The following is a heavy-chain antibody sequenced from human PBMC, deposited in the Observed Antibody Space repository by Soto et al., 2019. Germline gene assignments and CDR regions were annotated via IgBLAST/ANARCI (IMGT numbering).Heavy chain of an antibody. V-gene: IGHV4-61*01. CDR1: GDSVSSTNYY. CDR2: INYSGST. D-gene: IGHD3-22*01. Sequence: QVRLQESGPGLVKPSETLSLTCSVSGDSVSSTNYYWSWIRQPPGKGLEWIGKINYSGSTNYNPSLKRGVTISVDTSKNQFPRKRSAVTAADTAVYYWAHSAYYYDSSGYYPYYFDYWGQGTLVTVSS. CDR3: AHSAYYYDSSGYYPYYFDY. J-gene: IGHJ4*02.